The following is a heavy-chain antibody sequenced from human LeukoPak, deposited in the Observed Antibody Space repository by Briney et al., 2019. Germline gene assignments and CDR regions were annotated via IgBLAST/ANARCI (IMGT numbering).Heavy chain of an antibody. V-gene: IGHV4-38-2*01. J-gene: IGHJ4*02. Sequence: SETLSLTCAVSGCSISRGYYWGWIRQPPGKGLEWIGSTYHSGSIYYNPSLKSRVTISVDTSKNQFSLKLSSVTAADTAMYYCVRQIADGGDYWGQGTLVTVSS. CDR3: VRQIADGGDY. CDR1: GCSISRGYY. CDR2: TYHSGSI. D-gene: IGHD6-13*01.